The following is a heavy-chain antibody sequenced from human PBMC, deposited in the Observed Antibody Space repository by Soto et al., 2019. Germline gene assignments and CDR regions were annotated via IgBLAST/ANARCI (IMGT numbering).Heavy chain of an antibody. J-gene: IGHJ4*02. CDR1: GFTYSAYW. Sequence: WWSLRLSCAASGFTYSAYWMTWVRQAPGKGLEWVSNINGSGGSTYYVDSVKGRFTISRDNAKNTLYLQMNSLRAEDTAVYYCAKVGNTVTTLAVDYWGQGTLVTVSS. V-gene: IGHV3-7*03. D-gene: IGHD4-4*01. CDR2: INGSGGST. CDR3: AKVGNTVTTLAVDY.